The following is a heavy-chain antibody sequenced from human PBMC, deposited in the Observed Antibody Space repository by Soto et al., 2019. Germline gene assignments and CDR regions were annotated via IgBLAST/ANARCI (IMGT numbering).Heavy chain of an antibody. J-gene: IGHJ3*02. Sequence: QVQLVESGGGVVQPGRSLRLSCAASGFTFSSYGMHWVRQAPGKGLEWVAVIWYDGSNKYYADSVKGRFTISRDNSKNTLYLQMNSLRAEDTAVYYCARDRWYGDHTQQDAFDIWGQGTMVTVSS. CDR3: ARDRWYGDHTQQDAFDI. V-gene: IGHV3-33*01. CDR1: GFTFSSYG. D-gene: IGHD4-17*01. CDR2: IWYDGSNK.